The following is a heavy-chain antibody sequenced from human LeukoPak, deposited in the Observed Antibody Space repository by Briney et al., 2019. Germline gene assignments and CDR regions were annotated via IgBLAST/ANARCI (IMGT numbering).Heavy chain of an antibody. J-gene: IGHJ3*02. CDR1: GFTFSSYV. Sequence: GGSLRPSCAASGFTFSSYVMSWVRQAPGKGLEWVSAISGSGGSTYYADSVKGRFTISRDNSKNTLYLQMNSLRAEDTAVYHCAKGDCSSTSCYLPPDAFDIWGQGTMVTVSS. V-gene: IGHV3-23*01. CDR2: ISGSGGST. CDR3: AKGDCSSTSCYLPPDAFDI. D-gene: IGHD2-2*01.